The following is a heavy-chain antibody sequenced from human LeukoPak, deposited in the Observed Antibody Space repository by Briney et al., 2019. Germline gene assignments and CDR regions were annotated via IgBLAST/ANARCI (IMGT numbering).Heavy chain of an antibody. CDR3: ARHQSIAARKFYYYYGMDV. V-gene: IGHV4-61*05. J-gene: IGHJ6*02. Sequence: SETLSLTCTVSGGSISSSSYYWSWIRQPPGKGLEWIGYIYYSGSTNYNPSLKSRVTISVDTSKNQFSLKLSSVTAADTAVYYCARHQSIAARKFYYYYGMDVWGQGTTVTVSS. CDR2: IYYSGST. D-gene: IGHD6-6*01. CDR1: GGSISSSSYY.